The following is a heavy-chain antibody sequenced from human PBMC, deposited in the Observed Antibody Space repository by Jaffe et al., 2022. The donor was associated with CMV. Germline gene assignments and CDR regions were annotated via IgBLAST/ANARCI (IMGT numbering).Heavy chain of an antibody. CDR2: IKQDESEK. V-gene: IGHV3-7*03. CDR3: ARPRGGSDWCSGNLDN. D-gene: IGHD6-19*01. J-gene: IGHJ4*02. Sequence: EVQLVESGGGLVQPGGSLRLSCAASGFTFSTYCMSWVRQAPGKGLEWVANIKQDESEKYYVDSVKGRFTISRDNAKNSLSLQMNSLRAEDTAVYYCARPRGGSDWCSGNLDNWGQGTLVTVSS. CDR1: GFTFSTYC.